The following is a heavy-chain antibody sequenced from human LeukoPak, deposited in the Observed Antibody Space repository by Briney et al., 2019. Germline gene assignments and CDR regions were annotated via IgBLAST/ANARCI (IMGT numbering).Heavy chain of an antibody. CDR2: FYVGGAT. Sequence: GGSLRLSCAVSGFSVTNNYMSWVRQAPGKGLEWVSVFYVGGATYYAASVKGRFTISRDNSKNTLYLQMKSLRAEDTAVYYCARGDGYNFFDYWGQGILVTVSS. CDR1: GFSVTNNY. CDR3: ARGDGYNFFDY. V-gene: IGHV3-53*01. D-gene: IGHD5-24*01. J-gene: IGHJ4*02.